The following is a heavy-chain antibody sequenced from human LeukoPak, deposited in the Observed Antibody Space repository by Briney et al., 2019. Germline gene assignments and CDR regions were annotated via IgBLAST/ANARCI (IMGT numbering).Heavy chain of an antibody. V-gene: IGHV3-64*01. CDR1: GFTFSSYA. CDR2: ISSNGGST. J-gene: IGHJ4*02. Sequence: GGSLRLSCAASGFTFSSYAMHWVRQAPGKGLEYVSAISSNGGSTYYANSVKGRFTISRDNSKNTLYLQMGSLRAEDMAVYYCARDRQGPRPYYRGCFDYWGQGTLVTVSS. CDR3: ARDRQGPRPYYRGCFDY. D-gene: IGHD3-10*01.